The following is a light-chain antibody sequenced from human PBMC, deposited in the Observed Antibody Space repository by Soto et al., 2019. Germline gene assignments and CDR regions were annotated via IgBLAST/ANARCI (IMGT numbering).Light chain of an antibody. CDR1: RSDVGSYNR. J-gene: IGLJ2*01. CDR3: SSYTSSNTFGVV. CDR2: EVS. V-gene: IGLV2-18*02. Sequence: QSALTQPPSVSGSPGQSVTISCTGTRSDVGSYNRVSWYQQPPGTAPKLMIYEVSNRPSGVPDRFSGSKSGNTASLTISGLQAEDEADYYCSSYTSSNTFGVVFGGGTKLTVL.